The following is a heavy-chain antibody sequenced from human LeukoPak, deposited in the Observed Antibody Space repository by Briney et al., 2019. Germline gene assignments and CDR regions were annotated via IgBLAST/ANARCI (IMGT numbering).Heavy chain of an antibody. V-gene: IGHV4-34*01. D-gene: IGHD6-13*01. CDR1: GGSFSGCY. J-gene: IGHJ6*03. CDR3: ARGCIAAAGTLGYYYMDV. CDR2: INHSGST. Sequence: SETLSLTCAVYGGSFSGCYWSWIRQPPGKGLEWIGEINHSGSTNYNPSLKSRVTISVDTSKNQFSLKLSAVTAADTAVYYCARGCIAAAGTLGYYYMDVWGKGTTVTVSS.